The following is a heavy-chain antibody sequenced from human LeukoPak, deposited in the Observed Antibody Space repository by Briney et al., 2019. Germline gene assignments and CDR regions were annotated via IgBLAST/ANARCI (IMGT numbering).Heavy chain of an antibody. J-gene: IGHJ4*02. D-gene: IGHD2-15*01. V-gene: IGHV1-2*02. CDR3: AREESSTGVVVAATAY. CDR2: INPNSGGT. Sequence: ASVKVSCKASGYTFTGYYMHWVRQAPGQGLEWMGWINPNSGGTNYAQKFQGRVTMTRDTSISTAYMELSRLRSDDTAVNYCAREESSTGVVVAATAYWGQGTLVTVSS. CDR1: GYTFTGYY.